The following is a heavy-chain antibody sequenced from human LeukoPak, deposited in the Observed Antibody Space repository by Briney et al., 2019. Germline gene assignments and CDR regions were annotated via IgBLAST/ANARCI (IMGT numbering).Heavy chain of an antibody. J-gene: IGHJ4*02. CDR1: GFTFSSYW. CDR3: ASDMGTALQTGGFDS. V-gene: IGHV3-74*01. CDR2: INGDGSST. Sequence: PGGSLRLSCAASGFTFSSYWMHWVRQAPGKGLVWVSRINGDGSSTSYADFVKGRFTISRDNAKNTLYLQMNSLRAEDTAVYYCASDMGTALQTGGFDSWGQGTLVTVSS. D-gene: IGHD5-18*01.